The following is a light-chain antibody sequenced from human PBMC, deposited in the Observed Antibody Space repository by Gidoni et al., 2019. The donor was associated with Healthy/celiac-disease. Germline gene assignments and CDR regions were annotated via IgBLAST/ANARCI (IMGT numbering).Light chain of an antibody. Sequence: FYGKNNRPSGIPDRFSGSSSGNTASLTITGAQAEDEADYYCNSRDSSAVVFGGGTKLTVL. V-gene: IGLV3-19*01. CDR3: NSRDSSAVV. CDR2: GKN. J-gene: IGLJ2*01.